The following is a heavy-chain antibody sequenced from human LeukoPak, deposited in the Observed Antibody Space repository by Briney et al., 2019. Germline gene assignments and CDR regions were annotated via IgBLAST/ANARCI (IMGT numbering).Heavy chain of an antibody. V-gene: IGHV3-48*02. CDR2: ISSSGDTK. CDR1: GFTFSSYS. CDR3: AVEGYCSRGSCYTNWFDP. D-gene: IGHD2-15*01. J-gene: IGHJ5*02. Sequence: PGGSLRLSCAASGFTFSSYSMNWVRQAPGKGLEWVSYISSSGDTKYYADSVKGRITISRDNAENSLYLQMNSLRDEDTAVYYCAVEGYCSRGSCYTNWFDPWGQGTLVTVSS.